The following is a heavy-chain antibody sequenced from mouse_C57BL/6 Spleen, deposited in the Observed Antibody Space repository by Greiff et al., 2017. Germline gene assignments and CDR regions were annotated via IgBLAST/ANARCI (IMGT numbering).Heavy chain of an antibody. J-gene: IGHJ4*01. CDR3: AREISY. CDR1: GYSFTSYY. CDR2: IYPGSGNT. V-gene: IGHV1-66*01. Sequence: VKLVESGPELVKPGASVKISCKASGYSFTSYYIHWVKQRPGQGIEWIGWIYPGSGNTKYNEKFKGKATLTADTSSSTAYMQLSSLTSEDSAVYYCAREISYWGQGTSVTVSS.